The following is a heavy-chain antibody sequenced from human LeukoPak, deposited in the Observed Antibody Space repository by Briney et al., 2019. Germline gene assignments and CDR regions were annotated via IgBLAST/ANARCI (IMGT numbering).Heavy chain of an antibody. CDR3: ASTNDYSNSRFDY. D-gene: IGHD4-11*01. J-gene: IGHJ4*02. CDR2: IYTSGST. Sequence: PSQTLSLTCTVSGGSISSGSYYWSWIRQPAGKGLEWIGRIYTSGSTNYNPSLKSRVTISVDTSKNQFSLKLSSVTAADTAVYYCASTNDYSNSRFDYWGQGTLVTVSS. V-gene: IGHV4-61*02. CDR1: GGSISSGSYY.